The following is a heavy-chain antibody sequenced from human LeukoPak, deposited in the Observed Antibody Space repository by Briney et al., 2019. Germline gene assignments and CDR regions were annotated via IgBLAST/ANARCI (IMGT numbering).Heavy chain of an antibody. CDR3: ARLAYGSGSYHY. J-gene: IGHJ4*02. D-gene: IGHD3-10*01. CDR2: INHSGST. CDR1: GGSFSGYY. V-gene: IGHV4-34*01. Sequence: NPSETLSLTCAVYGGSFSGYYGSWIRQPPGRGLEWIGEINHSGSTNYNPSLKSRVTISVDTSKNQFSLKLSSVTAADTAVYYCARLAYGSGSYHYWGQGTLVTVSS.